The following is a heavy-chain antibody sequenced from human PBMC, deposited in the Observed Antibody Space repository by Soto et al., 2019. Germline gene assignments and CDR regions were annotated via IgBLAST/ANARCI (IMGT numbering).Heavy chain of an antibody. V-gene: IGHV1-69*13. CDR1: GGTFSSYA. Sequence: SVKVSCKASGGTFSSYAISWVRQAPGQGLEWMGGIIPIFGTANYAQKFQGRVTITADESTSTAYMELSSLRAEDTAVYYCARSYCSSTSCHYYGMDVWGQGTTVTVSS. CDR2: IIPIFGTA. CDR3: ARSYCSSTSCHYYGMDV. D-gene: IGHD2-2*01. J-gene: IGHJ6*02.